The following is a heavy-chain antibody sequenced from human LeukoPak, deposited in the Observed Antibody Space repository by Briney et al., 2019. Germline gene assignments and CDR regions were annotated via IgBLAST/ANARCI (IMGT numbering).Heavy chain of an antibody. D-gene: IGHD5-12*01. Sequence: GGSLSLTCSASGFTFDDYDMHWVRQAPGKGLEWVSGISWNSGSIGYAVSVKGRFAISRDNAKNSLYLQMCSLRAEDTALYYCAKAMGSRSGYAIDYWGQGTLVTVSS. CDR1: GFTFDDYD. V-gene: IGHV3-9*01. J-gene: IGHJ4*02. CDR2: ISWNSGSI. CDR3: AKAMGSRSGYAIDY.